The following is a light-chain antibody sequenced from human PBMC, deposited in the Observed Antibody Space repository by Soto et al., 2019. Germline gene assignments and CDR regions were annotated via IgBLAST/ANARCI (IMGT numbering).Light chain of an antibody. V-gene: IGKV3-20*01. Sequence: EIVLTQSPGTLSVSPGERATLSCRASQTISSNNLAWYQQKPGQAPSLLIYGTSSRATGIPDRFGGSGSGTDFTLTISRLEPEDSAIYYCQQYGSWTFGQGTKVEIK. CDR1: QTISSNN. J-gene: IGKJ1*01. CDR3: QQYGSWT. CDR2: GTS.